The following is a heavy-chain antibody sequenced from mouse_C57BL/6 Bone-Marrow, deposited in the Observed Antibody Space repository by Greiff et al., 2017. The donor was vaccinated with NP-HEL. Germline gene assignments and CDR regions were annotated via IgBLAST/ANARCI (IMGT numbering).Heavy chain of an antibody. CDR2: IYPRSGNT. CDR1: GYTFTSYG. Sequence: VQLQQSGAELARPGASVKLSCKASGYTFTSYGISWVKQRTGQGLEWIGEIYPRSGNTYYNEKFKGKATLTADKSSSTAYMELRSLTSEDSAVYFCASGLLRPWYFDVWGTGTTVTVSS. D-gene: IGHD1-1*01. V-gene: IGHV1-81*01. J-gene: IGHJ1*03. CDR3: ASGLLRPWYFDV.